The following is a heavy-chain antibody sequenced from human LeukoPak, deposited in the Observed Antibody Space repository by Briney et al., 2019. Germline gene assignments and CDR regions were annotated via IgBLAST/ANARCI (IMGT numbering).Heavy chain of an antibody. V-gene: IGHV4-4*07. CDR3: ARNFYYYDSSGYYGPRFDY. CDR1: GGSISSYY. J-gene: IGHJ4*02. Sequence: PSETLSLTCTVSGGSISSYYWSWIRQPAGKGLEWMGRIYTSGSTNYNPSLKSRVTMSVDTSKNQFSPKLSSVTAADTAVYYCARNFYYYDSSGYYGPRFDYWGQGTLVTVSS. CDR2: IYTSGST. D-gene: IGHD3-22*01.